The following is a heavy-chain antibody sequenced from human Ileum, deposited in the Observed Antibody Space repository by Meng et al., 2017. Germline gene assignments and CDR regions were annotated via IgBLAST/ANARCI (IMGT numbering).Heavy chain of an antibody. J-gene: IGHJ4*02. D-gene: IGHD2-21*02. CDR1: GGSFSHYD. CDR3: RLAYCIGDCGDY. Sequence: QGQLQQWGAGRLKPAETLSLTCAFYGGSFSHYDWNWFRHFPVKGLEWIGQINHSGSSNYNPSLSSRVTISADMSKSQSSLKLSSVTAAYTAVYYCRLAYCIGDCGDYWGQGTLATVSS. V-gene: IGHV4-34*02. CDR2: INHSGSS.